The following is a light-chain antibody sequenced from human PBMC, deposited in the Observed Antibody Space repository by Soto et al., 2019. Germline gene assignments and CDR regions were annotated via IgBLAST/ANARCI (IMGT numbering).Light chain of an antibody. CDR3: QSSDRRMSGWV. Sequence: QSVLTQPPSVSGAPGQRVTISCTGSSSNIGAGYDVHWYQQLPGTAPKLLIYGNSNRPSGVPDRFSGSKSGTSASLAITGVQAADEADYYCQSSDRRMSGWVFGGGTKLTVL. V-gene: IGLV1-40*01. CDR2: GNS. J-gene: IGLJ3*02. CDR1: SSNIGAGYD.